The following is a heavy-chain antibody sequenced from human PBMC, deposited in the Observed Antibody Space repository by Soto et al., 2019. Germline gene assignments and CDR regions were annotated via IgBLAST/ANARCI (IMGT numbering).Heavy chain of an antibody. CDR3: ARFDSYCGGDCYLGAFDI. CDR1: RYSFTSYW. V-gene: IGHV5-51*01. J-gene: IGHJ3*02. CDR2: IYPGDSDT. D-gene: IGHD2-21*01. Sequence: GESLKISCKGSRYSFTSYWIGWGRQIAVKGLEWMGIIYPGDSDTRYSPSFQGQVTISADKSISTAYLQWSSLKASDTAMYYCARFDSYCGGDCYLGAFDIWGQGRMVTVSS.